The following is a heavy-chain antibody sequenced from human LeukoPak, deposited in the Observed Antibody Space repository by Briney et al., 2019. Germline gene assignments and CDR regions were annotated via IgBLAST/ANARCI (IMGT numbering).Heavy chain of an antibody. CDR1: GFTFSSYS. CDR3: VRYGGPSWDAFDL. J-gene: IGHJ3*01. CDR2: ISSSSSTI. Sequence: GGSLRLSCAASGFTFSSYSMNWVRQAPGKGLEWVSYISSSSSTIYYADSVKGRFTISRDNAKNSLYLQMNNLRVEDTAVFYCVRYGGPSWDAFDLWGQGTMVTVSS. D-gene: IGHD3-10*01. V-gene: IGHV3-48*01.